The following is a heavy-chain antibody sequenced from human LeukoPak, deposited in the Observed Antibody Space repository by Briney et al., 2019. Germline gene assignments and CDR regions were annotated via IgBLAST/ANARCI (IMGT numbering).Heavy chain of an antibody. D-gene: IGHD6-19*01. J-gene: IGHJ3*02. V-gene: IGHV1-18*01. CDR3: ARVNIAVAGDASDI. CDR2: ISGDKGPT. CDR1: GYPFANFA. Sequence: GASVKVSCKTSGYPFANFAISWVRQARGQGLEWVGWISGDKGPTYYAPKLQDRVTLTTDSSTSTAYMELRNLRPDDTAMYYCARVNIAVAGDASDIWGRGTMVTVSS.